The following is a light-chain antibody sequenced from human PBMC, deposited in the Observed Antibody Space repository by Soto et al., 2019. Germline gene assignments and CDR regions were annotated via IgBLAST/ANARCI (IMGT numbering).Light chain of an antibody. V-gene: IGLV2-23*02. CDR1: SSDIGSHNL. CDR3: CSYAGGSIVV. CDR2: DVN. J-gene: IGLJ2*01. Sequence: QSALTQPASVSGSPGQSITISCTGTSSDIGSHNLVSWYQQHPGEAPKLIIYDVNKRPSGVSYRFSGSKSGNTASLTIAGLQAEDEADYYCCSYAGGSIVVLGGVTKLAVL.